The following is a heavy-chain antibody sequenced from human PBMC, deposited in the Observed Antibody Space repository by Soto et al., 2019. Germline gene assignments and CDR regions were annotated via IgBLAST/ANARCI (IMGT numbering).Heavy chain of an antibody. CDR3: GRGYCTNGVCYRLYYMDV. CDR1: GYTFSTYA. D-gene: IGHD2-8*01. V-gene: IGHV1-3*01. Sequence: QVPLVQSGAEVRKPGASVKVSCKASGYTFSTYAMHWVRQAPGQRLEWLGWVNAGNGNTKYSKKFQGRVTITRDTSAITAYMELSSLSSEDTAVYFCGRGYCTNGVCYRLYYMDVWGKGTTVTVSS. CDR2: VNAGNGNT. J-gene: IGHJ6*03.